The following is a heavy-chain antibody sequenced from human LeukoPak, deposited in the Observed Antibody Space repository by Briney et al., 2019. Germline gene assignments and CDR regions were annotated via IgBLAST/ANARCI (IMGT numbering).Heavy chain of an antibody. D-gene: IGHD3-22*01. V-gene: IGHV4-59*06. CDR3: ARSYDSSGYYPHY. J-gene: IGHJ4*02. CDR1: GGSISPYY. CDR2: IYYSGST. Sequence: SETLSLTCTVSGGSISPYYWSWIRQHPGKGLEWIGYIYYSGSTYYNPSLKSRVTISVDTSKNQFSLKLSSVTAADTAVYYCARSYDSSGYYPHYWGQGTLVTVSS.